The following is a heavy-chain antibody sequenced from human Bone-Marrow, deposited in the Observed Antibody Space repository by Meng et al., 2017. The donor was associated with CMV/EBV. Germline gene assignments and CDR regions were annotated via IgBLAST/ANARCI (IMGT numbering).Heavy chain of an antibody. CDR3: AKRGDSSGTYAIDV. D-gene: IGHD3-22*01. Sequence: GGSLRLSCAASGFTFSSYAMHWVRQAPGKGLEWVANIRFDGTNKYHADSVKGRFTISRDNSKNNLYLQMNSLRAEDTAVYYCAKRGDSSGTYAIDVWGQGTTVTVSS. V-gene: IGHV3-30*02. J-gene: IGHJ6*02. CDR1: GFTFSSYA. CDR2: IRFDGTNK.